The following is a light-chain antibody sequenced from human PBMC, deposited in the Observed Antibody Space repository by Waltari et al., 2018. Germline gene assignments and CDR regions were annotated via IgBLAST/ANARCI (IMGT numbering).Light chain of an antibody. CDR2: DAS. Sequence: EIVLTQSPATLSLSPGETATLSCRASQSVGTYLAWYQQKPGQAPRLLIYDASNRPTGIPDRFRGSGSGTDFTLTISSLEAEDFAVYYCQQRSNWTPNTFGQGARLEIK. CDR1: QSVGTY. V-gene: IGKV3-11*01. CDR3: QQRSNWTPNT. J-gene: IGKJ2*01.